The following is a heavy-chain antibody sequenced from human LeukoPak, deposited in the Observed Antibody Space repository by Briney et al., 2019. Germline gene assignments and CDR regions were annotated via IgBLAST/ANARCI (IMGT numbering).Heavy chain of an antibody. CDR2: TYYRSKWYY. V-gene: IGHV6-1*01. CDR1: GDSISSISVA. J-gene: IGHJ6*02. CDR3: SLARSEYHYGMDV. Sequence: SQTLSLTCAISGDSISSISVAWNWIRQSPTRGLEWLGRTYYRSKWYYEYAVSVKSRINISPDTSKNQFSLQLTSVTPEDTAVYYCSLARSEYHYGMDVWGQGTTVTVSS.